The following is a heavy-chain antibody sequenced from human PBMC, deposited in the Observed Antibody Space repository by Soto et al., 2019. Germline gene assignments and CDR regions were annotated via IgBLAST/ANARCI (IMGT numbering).Heavy chain of an antibody. J-gene: IGHJ4*02. D-gene: IGHD3-22*01. CDR3: ARVLGDYYDSSGYCGM. CDR2: IYYSGST. Sequence: QVQLQESGPGLVKPSQTLSLTCTVSGGSFSSGDYYWSWFRQPPGKGLEWIGYIYYSGSTYYNPSLKSRVTISVDTSKNQFALKLSSVTAADTAVYYCARVLGDYYDSSGYCGMWGQGTLVTVSS. CDR1: GGSFSSGDYY. V-gene: IGHV4-30-4*01.